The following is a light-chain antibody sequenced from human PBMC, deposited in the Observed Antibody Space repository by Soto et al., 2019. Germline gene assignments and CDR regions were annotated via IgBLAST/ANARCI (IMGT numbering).Light chain of an antibody. CDR3: QQRSNWRYT. Sequence: EIVLTQSPATLSLSPGERATLSCRASQSVSSYLAWYQQKPGQAPRLLIYDASNMATGKTARFSGSASGTDFTLTISSLEAEDFANYYCQQRSNWRYTFGQGTKLEIK. J-gene: IGKJ2*01. CDR2: DAS. CDR1: QSVSSY. V-gene: IGKV3-11*01.